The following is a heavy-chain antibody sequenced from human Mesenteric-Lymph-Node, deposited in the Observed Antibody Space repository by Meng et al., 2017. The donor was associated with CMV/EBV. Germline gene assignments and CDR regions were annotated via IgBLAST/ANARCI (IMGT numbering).Heavy chain of an antibody. Sequence: GSLRLSCTVSGGSISTYYWNWIRQPPGKGLEWIGYIYYTGSTRYNPSLKSRVTISVDTSKNQFSLKLNSVTAADTAVYYCARVDTYGYNYYYAMDVWGQGTTVTVSS. CDR3: ARVDTYGYNYYYAMDV. J-gene: IGHJ6*02. D-gene: IGHD5-18*01. CDR2: IYYTGST. V-gene: IGHV4-59*01. CDR1: GGSISTYY.